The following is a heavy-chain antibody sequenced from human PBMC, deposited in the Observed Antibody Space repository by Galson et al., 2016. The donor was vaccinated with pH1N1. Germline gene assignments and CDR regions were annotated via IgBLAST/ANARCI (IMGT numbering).Heavy chain of an antibody. CDR3: VKLDSSGYYYGRVYY. D-gene: IGHD3-22*01. CDR2: ISASGANT. J-gene: IGHJ4*02. CDR1: GFTFNIFA. Sequence: SLRLSCAASGFTFNIFAMSWVRQAPGKGPKWVSSISASGANTNYADPVKGRFTISRDNSKNTLYLQTNSLRAEDTAIYYCVKLDSSGYYYGRVYYWGQGTLVTVSS. V-gene: IGHV3-23*01.